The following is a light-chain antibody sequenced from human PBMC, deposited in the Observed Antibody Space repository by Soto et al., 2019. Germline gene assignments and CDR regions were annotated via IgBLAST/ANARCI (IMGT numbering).Light chain of an antibody. J-gene: IGKJ1*01. CDR3: QQYNNWPRT. V-gene: IGKV3-11*01. CDR2: DAS. CDR1: QSVSDY. Sequence: ETVLTQSPARLSLSPGERATLSCRAGQSVSDYLAWYQQKPGQPPRLLFFDASNRVTGVPARFSGSVSGTEFTLTISSLQSEDFAVYYCQQYNNWPRTFGQGTQV.